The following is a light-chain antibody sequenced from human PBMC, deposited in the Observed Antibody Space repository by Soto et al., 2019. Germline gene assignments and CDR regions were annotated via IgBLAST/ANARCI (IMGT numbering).Light chain of an antibody. CDR3: QQYHSYSLT. J-gene: IGKJ1*01. CDR1: QNINTF. Sequence: DIQMTQSPYTLSASIGERVTVTCRASQNINTFLAWYQQKEGKAPNLLIYDASSLESGVPPRFSGDGSGTEFTLTISSLQPDDLATYYCQQYHSYSLTFGQGTKVDI. CDR2: DAS. V-gene: IGKV1-5*01.